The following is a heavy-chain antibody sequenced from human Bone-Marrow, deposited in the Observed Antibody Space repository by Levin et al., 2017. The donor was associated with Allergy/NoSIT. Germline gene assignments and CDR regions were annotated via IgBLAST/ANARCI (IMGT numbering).Heavy chain of an antibody. V-gene: IGHV1-69*06. D-gene: IGHD2-15*01. J-gene: IGHJ4*02. CDR3: ASVYCGGGVCYSGGLF. CDR2: INPIVGTT. CDR1: GGNFNNYA. Sequence: PGESLKISCKTSGGNFNNYAFTWVRLAPGQGLECMGGINPIVGTTNYAQTFQGRVTITADKLTGTVYMELNDLTSDDTALYYCASVYCGGGVCYSGGLFWGQGTLVTVSS.